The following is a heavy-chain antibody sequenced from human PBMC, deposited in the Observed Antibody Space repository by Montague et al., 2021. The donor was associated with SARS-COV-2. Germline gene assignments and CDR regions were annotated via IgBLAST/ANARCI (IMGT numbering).Heavy chain of an antibody. J-gene: IGHJ6*02. CDR2: LDWDDDK. CDR3: ARIRVVRGFTWVYGMDV. V-gene: IGHV2-70*01. CDR1: GFSLSTSGMC. D-gene: IGHD3-10*01. Sequence: PALVKPTQTLTLTCTFSGFSLSTSGMCVGWIRQPPGKALEWLALLDWDDDKYYSTSLKTRLTISKDTSKNQVVLTMTNMDPVDTATYYCARIRVVRGFTWVYGMDVWGQGTTVTVSS.